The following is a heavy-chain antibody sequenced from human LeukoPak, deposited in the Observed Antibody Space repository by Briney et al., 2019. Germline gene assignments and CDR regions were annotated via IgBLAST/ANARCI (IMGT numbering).Heavy chain of an antibody. V-gene: IGHV4-4*07. J-gene: IGHJ4*02. Sequence: SEALSLTCTHSGGSLNGYFLSWMRQPAGKGLERVGRIFPSGNTDYNHSLNSRVTMSLDTSRNQFSLKVSSVSAADTAVYYCARSARVEPGTGYYFDSWGRGTLVTVSS. CDR3: ARSARVEPGTGYYFDS. D-gene: IGHD2-15*01. CDR1: GGSLNGYF. CDR2: IFPSGNT.